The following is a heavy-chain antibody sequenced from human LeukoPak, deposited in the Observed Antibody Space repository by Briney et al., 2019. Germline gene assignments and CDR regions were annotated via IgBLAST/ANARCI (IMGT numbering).Heavy chain of an antibody. D-gene: IGHD5-12*01. CDR2: IYNSGST. V-gene: IGHV4-59*01. CDR3: ARYYTGYSIDY. Sequence: TSETLSLTCTVSGDSINNYFWSWIRQPPGKGLEWIGYIYNSGSTNYNPSLNPSLKSRVTISVDTSKNQFFLRLSSVTAADTAVYFCARYYTGYSIDYWGQGTLVTVSS. J-gene: IGHJ4*02. CDR1: GDSINNYF.